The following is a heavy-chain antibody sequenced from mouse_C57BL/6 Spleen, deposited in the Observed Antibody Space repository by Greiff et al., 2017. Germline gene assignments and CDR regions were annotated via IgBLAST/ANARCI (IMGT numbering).Heavy chain of an antibody. V-gene: IGHV1-55*01. J-gene: IGHJ3*01. Sequence: VQLQQPGAELVKPGASVTMSCKASGYTFTSYWITWVKQRPGQGLEWLGDIYPGSGSTNYTEKFKSKATLTVDTSSSSAYIHLSSLTSEDSAVYYCARSGDDYDGVFAYWGQGTLVTVSA. CDR3: ARSGDDYDGVFAY. CDR2: IYPGSGST. CDR1: GYTFTSYW. D-gene: IGHD2-4*01.